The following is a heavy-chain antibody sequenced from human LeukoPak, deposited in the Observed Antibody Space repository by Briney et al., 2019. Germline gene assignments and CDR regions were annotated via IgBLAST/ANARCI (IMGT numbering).Heavy chain of an antibody. V-gene: IGHV4-34*01. D-gene: IGHD3-22*01. CDR3: ARVDDSSGYPYDY. J-gene: IGHJ4*02. CDR2: INHSGRT. Sequence: PSETLSLTCAVYGGSFTGHYWTWIRQPPEKGLEWIGEINHSGRTFSAVSLKSRLSISVDTSKNQFSLKLSSVTAADTVVYYCARVDDSSGYPYDYWGQGTLVTVSS. CDR1: GGSFTGHY.